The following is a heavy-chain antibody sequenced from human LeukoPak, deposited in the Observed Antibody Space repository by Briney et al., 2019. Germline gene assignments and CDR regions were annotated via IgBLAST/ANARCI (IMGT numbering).Heavy chain of an antibody. CDR2: IRYDGSNK. J-gene: IGHJ5*02. CDR1: GLTFSSYG. D-gene: IGHD3-10*01. V-gene: IGHV3-30*02. CDR3: AKDQDSLVRGIIWMNNWFDP. Sequence: GGSLRLPCAASGLTFSSYGMHWVRQAPGKGLEWVAFIRYDGSNKYYADSVKGRFTISRDDSKNTLYLQMNGLRAEDTAVYYCAKDQDSLVRGIIWMNNWFDPWGQGTLVTVSS.